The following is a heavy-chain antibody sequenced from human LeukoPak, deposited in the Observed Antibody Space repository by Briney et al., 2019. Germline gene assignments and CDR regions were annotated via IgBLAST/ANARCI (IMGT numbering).Heavy chain of an antibody. CDR3: ARDDEGYSSSSRYFDY. D-gene: IGHD6-6*01. Sequence: SVKVSCKASGGTFSSYTISWVRQAPGQGLKWMGRIIPILGIANYAQKFQGRVTITADQSTSTAYMELSSLRYEDTAVYYCARDDEGYSSSSRYFDYWGQGTLVTVSS. J-gene: IGHJ4*02. V-gene: IGHV1-69*04. CDR2: IIPILGIA. CDR1: GGTFSSYT.